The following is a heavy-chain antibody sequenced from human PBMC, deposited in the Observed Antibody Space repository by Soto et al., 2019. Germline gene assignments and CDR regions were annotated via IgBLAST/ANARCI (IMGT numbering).Heavy chain of an antibody. CDR2: ISDSGGST. J-gene: IGHJ5*02. V-gene: IGHV3-23*01. CDR3: AKDLEYSSSWLSSNNWFDP. D-gene: IGHD6-13*01. CDR1: GFTFSSYA. Sequence: EVQLLESGGGLVQPGGSLRLSCAASGFTFSSYALSWVRQAPGKGLEWVSAISDSGGSTYYEDSVKGRFTISRDNSKNTLYQQIISLRGGDTAVYYWAKDLEYSSSWLSSNNWFDPWGEGALVTVSS.